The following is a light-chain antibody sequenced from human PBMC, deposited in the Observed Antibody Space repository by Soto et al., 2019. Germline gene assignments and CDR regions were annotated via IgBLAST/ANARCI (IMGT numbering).Light chain of an antibody. V-gene: IGLV2-14*03. J-gene: IGLJ2*01. CDR2: DVS. CDR1: SSDVGGYNS. CDR3: TSYTISSTPVA. Sequence: QSALTQPASVSGSPGQSITISCTGISSDVGGYNSVSWYQQHPGKAPKVVIFDVSNRPSGVSDRFSGSKSGNTASLSISGLQAEDEADYYCTSYTISSTPVAFGGGTKLTVL.